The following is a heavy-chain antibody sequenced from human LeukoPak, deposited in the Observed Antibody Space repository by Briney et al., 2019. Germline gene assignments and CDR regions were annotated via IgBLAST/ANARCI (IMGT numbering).Heavy chain of an antibody. CDR3: ARRRVGATIYYFDY. Sequence: SETLSLTCALYGGSLSGYYWRWIRQPPGKGLEGIGEINHSGSTNYSPSLKSRVTIPVDTSQNQFSLKLSSLTAADTAVYYCARRRVGATIYYFDYWGQGTLVTVSS. CDR1: GGSLSGYY. CDR2: INHSGST. D-gene: IGHD1-26*01. J-gene: IGHJ4*02. V-gene: IGHV4-34*01.